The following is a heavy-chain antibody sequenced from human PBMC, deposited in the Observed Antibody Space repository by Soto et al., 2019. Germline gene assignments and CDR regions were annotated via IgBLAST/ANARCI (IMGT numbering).Heavy chain of an antibody. Sequence: ASVKVSCKASGYTFTSYAMHWVRQAPGQRLEWMGWINAGNGNTKYSQKFQGRVTITRDTSASTAYMELSSLRSEDTAVYYCARETRELSFGSRYYYYMDVWGKGTTVTVSS. V-gene: IGHV1-3*01. J-gene: IGHJ6*03. CDR2: INAGNGNT. CDR3: ARETRELSFGSRYYYYMDV. D-gene: IGHD3-16*02. CDR1: GYTFTSYA.